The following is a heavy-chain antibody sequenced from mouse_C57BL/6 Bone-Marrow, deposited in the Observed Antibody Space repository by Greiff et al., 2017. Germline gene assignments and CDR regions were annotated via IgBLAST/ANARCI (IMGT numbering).Heavy chain of an antibody. CDR2: INPGSGGT. D-gene: IGHD1-1*01. Sequence: QVQLQQSEAELVRPGTSVQVSCKASGYAFPNYLIEWVKQRPGQGLEWIGVINPGSGGTNYNEKFKGKATLTADKSSSTAYMQLSSLTSEDSAVYFCARERDYYGSRNAMDYWGQGTSVTVSS. CDR3: ARERDYYGSRNAMDY. CDR1: GYAFPNYL. J-gene: IGHJ4*01. V-gene: IGHV1-54*01.